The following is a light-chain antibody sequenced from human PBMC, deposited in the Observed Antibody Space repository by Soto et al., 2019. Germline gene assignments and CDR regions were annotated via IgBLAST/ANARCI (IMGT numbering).Light chain of an antibody. Sequence: IQLTQSPSSLSASVGDRVTVTCRASQDIAIYLAWYQQKPGKAPKLLIYAASTLDGGVPSRFSGSGSGTDFALTITSLQAEDFATYYCQQLRMYPSTFGGGTKVDIK. CDR2: AAS. V-gene: IGKV1-9*01. J-gene: IGKJ4*01. CDR3: QQLRMYPST. CDR1: QDIAIY.